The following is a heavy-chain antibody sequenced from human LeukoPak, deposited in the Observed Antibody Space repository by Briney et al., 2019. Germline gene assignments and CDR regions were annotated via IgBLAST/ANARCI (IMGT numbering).Heavy chain of an antibody. CDR3: ARDLYDSSGYQDY. D-gene: IGHD3-22*01. CDR1: GFTFSDYY. CDR2: IYSGGST. Sequence: PGGSLRLSCAASGFTFSDYYMSWVRQAPGKGLEWVSVIYSGGSTYYADSVKGRFTISRDNSKNTLYLQMNSLRAEGTAVYYCARDLYDSSGYQDYWGQGTLVTVSS. V-gene: IGHV3-53*01. J-gene: IGHJ4*02.